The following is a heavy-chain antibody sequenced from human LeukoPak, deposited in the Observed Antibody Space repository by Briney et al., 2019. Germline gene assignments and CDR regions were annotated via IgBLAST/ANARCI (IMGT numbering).Heavy chain of an antibody. V-gene: IGHV3-21*01. D-gene: IGHD4-17*01. CDR3: ARPRDYGDPYYFDY. CDR2: ISSSSSYI. J-gene: IGHJ4*02. Sequence: GGSLRLSCAASGFTFSTYTMNWVRQAPGKGLEWVSSISSSSSYIYYADSVKGRFTISRDNAKNSLYLQMNSLRAEDTAVYYCARPRDYGDPYYFDYWGQGTLVTVSS. CDR1: GFTFSTYT.